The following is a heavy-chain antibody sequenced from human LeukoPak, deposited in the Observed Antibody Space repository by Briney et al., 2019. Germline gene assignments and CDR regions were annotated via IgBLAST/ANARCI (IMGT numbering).Heavy chain of an antibody. CDR2: ISGSGYIT. CDR3: SKDPDYSSSRLYYFGY. J-gene: IGHJ4*02. Sequence: GGSLRLSCAASGFTFSSYWMSWVRQAPGKGLEWVSSISGSGYITYYADSVRGRFTISRDNSNNTLYLQMNSLRADDTAVYYCSKDPDYSSSRLYYFGYWGRGTLVTV. CDR1: GFTFSSYW. V-gene: IGHV3-23*01. D-gene: IGHD6-13*01.